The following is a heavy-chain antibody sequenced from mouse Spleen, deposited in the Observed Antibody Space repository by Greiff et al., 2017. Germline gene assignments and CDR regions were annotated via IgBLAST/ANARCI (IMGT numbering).Heavy chain of an antibody. J-gene: IGHJ4*01. D-gene: IGHD3-1*01. Sequence: VQLQQPGAELVMPGASVKLSCKASGYTFTSYWMHWVKQRPGQGLEWIGEIDPSDSYTNYNQKFKGKATLTVDKSSSTAYMQLSSLTSEDSAVYYCARHSSGTMGAMDYWGQGTSVTVSS. CDR1: GYTFTSYW. CDR2: IDPSDSYT. V-gene: IGHV1-69*01. CDR3: ARHSSGTMGAMDY.